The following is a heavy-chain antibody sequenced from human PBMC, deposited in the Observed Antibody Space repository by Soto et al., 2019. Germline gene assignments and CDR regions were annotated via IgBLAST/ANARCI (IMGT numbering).Heavy chain of an antibody. J-gene: IGHJ4*02. CDR3: ASVPPRIVVVLAEFPT. V-gene: IGHV4-4*02. D-gene: IGHD2-21*01. CDR2: IYHNGIT. CDR1: GTSISSTYW. Sequence: QVELKQSGPGLVRPSGTLSLTCRVSGTSISSTYWWTWVRQSPGKGLEWIGEIYHNGITKYNPSRESRVALAVDTSTNQFPLKLTSVTAADTDVYYCASVPPRIVVVLAEFPTWGQGTLVTVSS.